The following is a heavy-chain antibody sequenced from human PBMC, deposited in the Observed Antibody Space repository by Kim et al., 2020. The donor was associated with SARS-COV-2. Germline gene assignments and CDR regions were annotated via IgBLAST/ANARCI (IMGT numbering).Heavy chain of an antibody. CDR1: GGSFSGYY. CDR3: ARGSPASGFDP. V-gene: IGHV4-34*01. CDR2: INHSGST. J-gene: IGHJ5*02. Sequence: SETLSLTCAVYGGSFSGYYWSWIRQPPGKGLEWIGEINHSGSTNYNPSLKSRVTISVDTSKNQFSLKLSSVTAADTAVYYCARGSPASGFDPWGHGTLVTVSS.